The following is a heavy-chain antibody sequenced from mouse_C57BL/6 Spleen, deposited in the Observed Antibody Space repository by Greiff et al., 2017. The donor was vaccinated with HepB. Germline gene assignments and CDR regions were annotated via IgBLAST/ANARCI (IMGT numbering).Heavy chain of an antibody. J-gene: IGHJ2*01. CDR3: ARCPSYYYGSSPHFDY. CDR2: INPNNGGT. CDR1: GYTFTDYN. D-gene: IGHD1-1*01. V-gene: IGHV1-18*01. Sequence: VQLQQSGPELVKPGASVKIPCKASGYTFTDYNMDWVKQSHGKSLEWIGDINPNNGGTIYNQKFKGKATLTVDKSSSTAYMELRSLTSEDTAVYYCARCPSYYYGSSPHFDYWGQGTTLTVSS.